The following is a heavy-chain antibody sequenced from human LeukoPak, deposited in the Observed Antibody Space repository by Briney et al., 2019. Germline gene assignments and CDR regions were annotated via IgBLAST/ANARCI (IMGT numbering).Heavy chain of an antibody. V-gene: IGHV4-38-2*02. J-gene: IGHJ4*02. Sequence: SETLSLTCTVSGYSFSSGYLWGWIRQPPGKGLEWIGSTYHGGTTYSNPSLKSRVIISEDTSKNQFSLKLSSVTAADTAVYYCARGSGDWTYYFDYWGQGTLVTVSS. CDR3: ARGSGDWTYYFDY. D-gene: IGHD2-21*02. CDR2: TYHGGTT. CDR1: GYSFSSGYL.